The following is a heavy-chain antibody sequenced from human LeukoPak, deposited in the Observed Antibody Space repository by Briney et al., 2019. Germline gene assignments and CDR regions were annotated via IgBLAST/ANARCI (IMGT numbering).Heavy chain of an antibody. CDR2: IKQDGSEK. J-gene: IGHJ4*02. CDR3: ATLDYFGSGSYYSVAS. CDR1: GFTFSSYW. V-gene: IGHV3-7*03. Sequence: GGSLRLSCAASGFTFSSYWMDWVRQAPGKGLEWVANIKQDGSEKYYVDSVKGRFTISRDNAKNSLYLQMNSLRAEDTAVYYCATLDYFGSGSYYSVASWGQGTLVTVSS. D-gene: IGHD3-10*01.